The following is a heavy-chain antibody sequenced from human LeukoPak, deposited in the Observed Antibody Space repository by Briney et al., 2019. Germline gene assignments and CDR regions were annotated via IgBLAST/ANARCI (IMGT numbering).Heavy chain of an antibody. CDR1: GFTFSSDW. J-gene: IGHJ6*03. CDR3: ARVYYGSGSLYYYYYYMDV. D-gene: IGHD3-10*01. V-gene: IGHV3-53*01. CDR2: IYSGGRT. Sequence: GGSLRLSCAASGFTFSSDWMIWVRQAPGKGLEWVSVIYSGGRTYYADSVKGRFTISRDNSKNTLYLQMNSLRAEDTAVYYCARVYYGSGSLYYYYYYMDVWGKGTTVTISS.